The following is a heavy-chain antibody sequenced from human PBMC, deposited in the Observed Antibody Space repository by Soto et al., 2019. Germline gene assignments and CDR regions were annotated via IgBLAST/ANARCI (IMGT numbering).Heavy chain of an antibody. CDR3: ARASSPNYDYVWGSYTKTLGAFDI. V-gene: IGHV3-21*01. D-gene: IGHD3-16*01. Sequence: GGSLRLSCAASGFTFSSYSMNWVRQAPGKGLEWVSSISSSSSYIYYADSVKGRFTISRDNAKNSLYLQMNSLRAEDTAVYYCARASSPNYDYVWGSYTKTLGAFDIWGQGTMVTVSS. J-gene: IGHJ3*02. CDR2: ISSSSSYI. CDR1: GFTFSSYS.